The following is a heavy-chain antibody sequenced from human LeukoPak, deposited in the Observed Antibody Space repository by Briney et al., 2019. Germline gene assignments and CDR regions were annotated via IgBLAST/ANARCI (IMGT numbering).Heavy chain of an antibody. J-gene: IGHJ6*03. CDR2: IYYSGST. CDR1: GGSISSYY. CDR3: ARVPYSSGWYSPYYYYYYMDV. D-gene: IGHD6-19*01. Sequence: SSETLSLTCTVSGGSISSYYWSWIRQPPGKGLEWIGYIYYSGSTNYNPSLKSRVTISVDTSKNQFSLKLSSVTAADTAVYYCARVPYSSGWYSPYYYYYYMDVWGKGTTVTVSS. V-gene: IGHV4-59*01.